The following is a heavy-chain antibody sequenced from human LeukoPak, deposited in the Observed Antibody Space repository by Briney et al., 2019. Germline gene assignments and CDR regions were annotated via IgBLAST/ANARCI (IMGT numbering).Heavy chain of an antibody. J-gene: IGHJ4*02. CDR3: ARDSNDFWSGYRS. D-gene: IGHD3-3*01. Sequence: ASVKVSCKASGGTFSSYAISWVRQAPGQGLEWMGGIIPIFGTTNYAQKFQGRVTITADESTSTAYMELSSLTSGDTAIYYCARDSNDFWSGYRSWGQGTLVTVSS. CDR1: GGTFSSYA. CDR2: IIPIFGTT. V-gene: IGHV1-69*13.